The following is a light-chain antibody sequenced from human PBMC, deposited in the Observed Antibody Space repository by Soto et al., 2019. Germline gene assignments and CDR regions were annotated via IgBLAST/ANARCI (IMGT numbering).Light chain of an antibody. CDR2: GAS. J-gene: IGKJ1*01. V-gene: IGKV3-20*01. CDR1: QSVNSF. CDR3: QHYVGSPWT. Sequence: EIVLTQSPGTLSLSPGERATLSCRASQSVNSFLAWFQQKPGQDPRLLIYGASNRATGIPDRFRGSGSETDFTLSITTLEPEDFALDYCQHYVGSPWTFGQGTKVENK.